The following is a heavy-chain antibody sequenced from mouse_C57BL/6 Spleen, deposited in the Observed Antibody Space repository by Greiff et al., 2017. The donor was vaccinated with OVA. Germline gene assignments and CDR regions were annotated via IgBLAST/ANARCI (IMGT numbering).Heavy chain of an antibody. CDR3: AINFHYYDYDGYYFDY. CDR2: IWSGGST. CDR1: GFSLTSYG. Sequence: VQLQQSGPGLVQPSQSLSITCTVSGFSLTSYGVHWVRQSPGKGLEWLGVIWSGGSTDYNAAFISRLSISKENSNSQVFFKMHNLQPNATAIYYCAINFHYYDYDGYYFDYWGQGTTLTVSS. J-gene: IGHJ2*01. D-gene: IGHD2-4*01. V-gene: IGHV2-2*02.